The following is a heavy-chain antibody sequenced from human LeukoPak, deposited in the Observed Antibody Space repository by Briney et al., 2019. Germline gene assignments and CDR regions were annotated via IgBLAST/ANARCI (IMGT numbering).Heavy chain of an antibody. CDR1: GYTFSSYW. CDR3: ARSNGYCSSTSCYTSDY. V-gene: IGHV5-51*01. CDR2: IYPGDSDT. D-gene: IGHD2-2*02. J-gene: IGHJ4*02. Sequence: GESLKISCRASGYTFSSYWIGWVRQMPGKGLEWMGIIYPGDSDTRYSPSFQGQVTISADKSISTAYLQWSSLKASDTAMYYCARSNGYCSSTSCYTSDYWGQGTLVTVS.